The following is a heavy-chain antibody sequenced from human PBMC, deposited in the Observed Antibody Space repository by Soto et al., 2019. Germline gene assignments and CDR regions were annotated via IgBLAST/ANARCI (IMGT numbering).Heavy chain of an antibody. Sequence: ASVKVSCKASGYTFTGYAMHWVRQAPGHRLEWMGWINAGNGNTKYSQKFQGRVTITRDTSASTTYMELSSLRSEDTAVYYCARGQLQWELLAPFDYWGRGALVTVSS. CDR2: INAGNGNT. J-gene: IGHJ4*02. CDR1: GYTFTGYA. D-gene: IGHD1-26*01. CDR3: ARGQLQWELLAPFDY. V-gene: IGHV1-3*01.